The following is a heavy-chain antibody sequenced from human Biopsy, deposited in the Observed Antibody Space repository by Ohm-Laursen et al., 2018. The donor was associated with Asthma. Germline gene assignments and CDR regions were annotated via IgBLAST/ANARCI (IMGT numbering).Heavy chain of an antibody. CDR3: ARTRAGSPLCSAFDI. J-gene: IGHJ3*02. CDR2: IYWDDDE. V-gene: IGHV2-5*02. D-gene: IGHD6-19*01. Sequence: TQTLTLTCTFSGLSLKTDPVGVGWIRQPPGKGLEWLALIYWDDDERYSPSLNNRLTITKDTSKNQVLLTMTNMDPVDTATYNCARTRAGSPLCSAFDIWGQGTRVAVSS. CDR1: GLSLKTDPVG.